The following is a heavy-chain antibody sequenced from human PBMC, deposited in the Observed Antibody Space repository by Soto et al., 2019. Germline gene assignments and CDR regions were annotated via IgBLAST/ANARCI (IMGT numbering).Heavy chain of an antibody. V-gene: IGHV3-48*02. CDR1: GFTFSSYS. Sequence: EVQLVESGGGLVQPGGSLRLSCAASGFTFSSYSMNWVRQAPGKGLEWVSYISSSSSTIYYADSVKGRFTISRDNAKNSLYLQRNSLRDEDTAVYYCARAYYDFWSGYKWYFDLWGRGTLVTVSS. D-gene: IGHD3-3*01. J-gene: IGHJ2*01. CDR3: ARAYYDFWSGYKWYFDL. CDR2: ISSSSSTI.